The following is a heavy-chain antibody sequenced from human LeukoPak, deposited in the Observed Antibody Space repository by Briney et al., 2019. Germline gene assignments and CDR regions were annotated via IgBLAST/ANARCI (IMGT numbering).Heavy chain of an antibody. V-gene: IGHV4-59*04. D-gene: IGHD3-22*01. J-gene: IGHJ4*02. CDR1: GGSISSYY. CDR3: ARQNRITMIVVVITIV. CDR2: IYYSGST. Sequence: SETLSLTCTVSGGSISSYYWSWIRQPPGKGLEWIGYIYYSGSTYYNPPLKSRVTISVDTSKNQFSLKLSSVTAADTAVYYCARQNRITMIVVVITIVWGQGTLVTVSS.